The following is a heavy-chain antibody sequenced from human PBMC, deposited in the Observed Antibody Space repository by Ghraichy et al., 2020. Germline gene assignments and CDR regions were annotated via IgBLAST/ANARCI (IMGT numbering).Heavy chain of an antibody. D-gene: IGHD3-10*01. CDR1: GGSISSSSYY. V-gene: IGHV4-39*01. CDR3: ARTYYYGSGLKDPLDY. Sequence: SETLSLTCTVSGGSISSSSYYWGWIRQPPGKGLEWIGSIYYSGSTYYNPSLKSRVTISVDTSKNQFSLKLSSVTAAVTAVYYCARTYYYGSGLKDPLDYWGQGTLVTVSS. CDR2: IYYSGST. J-gene: IGHJ4*02.